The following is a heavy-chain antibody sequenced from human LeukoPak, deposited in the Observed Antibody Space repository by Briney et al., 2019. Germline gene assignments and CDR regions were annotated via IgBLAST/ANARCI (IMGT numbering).Heavy chain of an antibody. CDR1: GGSVRDNY. V-gene: IGHV4-34*01. CDR3: AREISRITTV. Sequence: SETLSLTCAVYGGSVRDNYWSWIRQPPGKGLEWIGEIHHSGSTKYNPSLKSRVTISVDTSKNQFSLKLSSVTAADTAVYYCAREISRITTVWGQGTLVTVSS. D-gene: IGHD3-10*01. CDR2: IHHSGST. J-gene: IGHJ4*02.